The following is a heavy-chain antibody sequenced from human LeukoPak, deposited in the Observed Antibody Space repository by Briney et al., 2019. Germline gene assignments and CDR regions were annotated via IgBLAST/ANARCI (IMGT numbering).Heavy chain of an antibody. V-gene: IGHV3-21*01. Sequence: PGGSLRLSCTASKFTFSNYAMSWVRQASGKGLEWVSSISSSSSYIYYADSVKGRFTISRDNAKNSLYLQMNSLRAEDTAVYYCARGSGIAAAARAPDYWGQGTLVTVSS. J-gene: IGHJ4*02. CDR3: ARGSGIAAAARAPDY. CDR1: KFTFSNYA. CDR2: ISSSSSYI. D-gene: IGHD6-13*01.